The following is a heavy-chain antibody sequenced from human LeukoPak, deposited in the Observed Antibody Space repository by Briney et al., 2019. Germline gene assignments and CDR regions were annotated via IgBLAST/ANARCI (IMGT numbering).Heavy chain of an antibody. D-gene: IGHD6-13*01. V-gene: IGHV4-59*01. J-gene: IGHJ3*02. Sequence: SETLSLTCTVSGGSISSYYWSWIRQPPGKGLEWIGYIYYSGSTDYNPSLKSRVTISVDTSKNQFSLKLSSVTAADTAVYYCARERIAAAGNGGAFDIWGQGTMVTVSS. CDR2: IYYSGST. CDR3: ARERIAAAGNGGAFDI. CDR1: GGSISSYY.